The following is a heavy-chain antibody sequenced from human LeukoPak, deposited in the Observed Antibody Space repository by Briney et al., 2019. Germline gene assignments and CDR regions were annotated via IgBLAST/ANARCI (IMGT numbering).Heavy chain of an antibody. CDR1: GGSISSYY. CDR3: ARDKKVYYYYYMDV. Sequence: SETLSLTCTVSGGSISSYYWSWIRQPPGKGLEWIGYIYYSGSTNYNPSLKSRVTISVDTSKSQFSLKLSSVTAADTAVYYCARDKKVYYYYYMDVWGKGTTVTVSS. CDR2: IYYSGST. V-gene: IGHV4-59*01. J-gene: IGHJ6*03.